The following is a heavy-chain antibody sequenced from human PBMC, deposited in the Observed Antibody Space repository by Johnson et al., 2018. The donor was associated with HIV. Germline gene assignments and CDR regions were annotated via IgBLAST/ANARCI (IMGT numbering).Heavy chain of an antibody. V-gene: IGHV3-30*04. D-gene: IGHD6-6*01. CDR1: GFTFSSYP. J-gene: IGHJ3*02. CDR3: ARDRGIAARPFRYAFDI. CDR2: ISYDGSNK. Sequence: QVQLVESGGGVVQPGRSLRLSCAASGFTFSSYPMHWVRQAPGKGLEWVAVISYDGSNKYYADSVNGRFTISRDNSKNTLYLQMNSLRAEDTAVYYCARDRGIAARPFRYAFDIWGQGTMVTVSS.